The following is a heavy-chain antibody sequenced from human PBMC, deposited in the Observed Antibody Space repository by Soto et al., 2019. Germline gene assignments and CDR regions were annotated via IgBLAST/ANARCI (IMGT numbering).Heavy chain of an antibody. CDR3: AREYTAWPLAYGLDV. CDR2: ISSRSDI. CDR1: GFTFSTYS. Sequence: GGSLRLSXVVSGFTFSTYSINWVSQAPGKGLEWVSSISSRSDIYYADSVKGRFTISRDNAKNSVSLQMNSLRAEDTAVYYCAREYTAWPLAYGLDVWGQGTTVTVSS. V-gene: IGHV3-21*01. J-gene: IGHJ6*02. D-gene: IGHD2-2*02.